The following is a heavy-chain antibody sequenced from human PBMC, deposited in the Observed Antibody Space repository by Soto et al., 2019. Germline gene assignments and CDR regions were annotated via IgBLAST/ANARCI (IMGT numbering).Heavy chain of an antibody. CDR1: GFTFSSYA. J-gene: IGHJ4*02. Sequence: GGSLRLSCAASGFTFSSYAMSWVRQAPGKGLEWVSAISGSGGSTYYADSVKGRFTISRDNSKNTPYLQMNSLRAEDTAVYYCAKGIVGATRNYFDYWGQGTLVTVSS. D-gene: IGHD1-26*01. CDR3: AKGIVGATRNYFDY. V-gene: IGHV3-23*01. CDR2: ISGSGGST.